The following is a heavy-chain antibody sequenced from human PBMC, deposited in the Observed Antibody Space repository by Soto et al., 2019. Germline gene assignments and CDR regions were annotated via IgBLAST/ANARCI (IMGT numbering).Heavy chain of an antibody. Sequence: QVQLQESGPGLVKPSETLSLTCTVSGGSISSHYWSWIRQPPGKGLEWIGYIYYSGSTNYNPSLKSRVTISVDTSKNQFSLKLSSVTAADTAVYYCARLWGWFGDYWGQGTLVTVSS. D-gene: IGHD3-10*01. CDR3: ARLWGWFGDY. CDR2: IYYSGST. J-gene: IGHJ4*02. V-gene: IGHV4-59*08. CDR1: GGSISSHY.